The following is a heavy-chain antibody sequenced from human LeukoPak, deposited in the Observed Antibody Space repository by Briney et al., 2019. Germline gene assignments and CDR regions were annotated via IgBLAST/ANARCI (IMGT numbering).Heavy chain of an antibody. J-gene: IGHJ4*02. V-gene: IGHV3-64*01. D-gene: IGHD3-10*01. CDR1: GFTFSSYA. Sequence: GGSLRLSCAASGFTFSSYAMHWVRQAPGKGLEYVSAISSSGGSTYYANSVKGRFTISRDNSKNTLYLQMGSLRAEDMAVYYCARHSYYGWGSYLDYWGQGTLVTVSS. CDR2: ISSSGGST. CDR3: ARHSYYGWGSYLDY.